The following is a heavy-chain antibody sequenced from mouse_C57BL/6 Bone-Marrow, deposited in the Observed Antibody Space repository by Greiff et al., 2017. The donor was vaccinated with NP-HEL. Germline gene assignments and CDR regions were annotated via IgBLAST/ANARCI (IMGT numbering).Heavy chain of an antibody. D-gene: IGHD2-5*01. CDR3: ARRRSNYDWYFDV. J-gene: IGHJ1*03. Sequence: QVQLQQSGAELVRPGTSVKVSCKASGYAFTNYLIEWVKQRPGQGLEWIGVINPGSGGTNYNEKFKGKATLTADKSSSTASMQLSSLTSEDSAVYICARRRSNYDWYFDVWGTGTTVTVTS. CDR1: GYAFTNYL. CDR2: INPGSGGT. V-gene: IGHV1-54*01.